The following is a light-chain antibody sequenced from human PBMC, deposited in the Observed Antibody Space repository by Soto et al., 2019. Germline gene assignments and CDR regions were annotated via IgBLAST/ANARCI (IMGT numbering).Light chain of an antibody. J-gene: IGKJ1*01. V-gene: IGKV1-5*03. Sequence: DIQMTQSPSTLSASVGDRVTITCRASQTISSWLAWYQQKPGKAPKLLIYKASTLKSGVPSRFSGSGSGTEFTLTIRSMQTHDFANHYCQHYNSYSEAFGQGTKV. CDR3: QHYNSYSEA. CDR2: KAS. CDR1: QTISSW.